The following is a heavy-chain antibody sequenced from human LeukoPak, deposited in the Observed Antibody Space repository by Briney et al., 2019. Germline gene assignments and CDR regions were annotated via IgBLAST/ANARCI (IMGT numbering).Heavy chain of an antibody. CDR3: AKRGTPFDY. CDR2: ISGSGGDT. CDR1: GFTFSSYW. V-gene: IGHV3-23*01. Sequence: GGSLRLSCAASGFTFSSYWMSWVRQAPGKGLEWVSTISGSGGDTYYADSVKGRFTISRDNSKNTLYLQMNSLRAEDTAIYYCAKRGTPFDYWGQGTLVTVSS. J-gene: IGHJ4*02.